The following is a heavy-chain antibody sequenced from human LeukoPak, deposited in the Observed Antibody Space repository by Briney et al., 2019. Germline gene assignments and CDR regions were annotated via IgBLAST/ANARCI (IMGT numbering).Heavy chain of an antibody. Sequence: SETLSLTCTVSGGSISSYYWSWIRQPPGKGLEWIGSIYYSGSTYYNPSLKSRVTISVDTSKNQFSLKLSSVTAADTAVYYCASLIAVADYYMDVWGKGTTVTVSS. D-gene: IGHD6-19*01. CDR3: ASLIAVADYYMDV. CDR1: GGSISSYY. CDR2: IYYSGST. J-gene: IGHJ6*03. V-gene: IGHV4-39*07.